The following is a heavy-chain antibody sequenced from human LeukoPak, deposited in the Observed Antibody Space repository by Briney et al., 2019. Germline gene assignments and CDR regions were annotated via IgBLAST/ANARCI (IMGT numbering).Heavy chain of an antibody. Sequence: ASVKVSCKASGYTFTGYYMHWVRQAPGQGLEWMGWTNPNSGGTNYAQKFQGRVTMTRDTSISTAYMELSRLRSDDTAVYYCAREQWLVRGGGSGWFDPWGQGTLVTVSS. CDR1: GYTFTGYY. V-gene: IGHV1-2*02. CDR2: TNPNSGGT. CDR3: AREQWLVRGGGSGWFDP. D-gene: IGHD6-19*01. J-gene: IGHJ5*02.